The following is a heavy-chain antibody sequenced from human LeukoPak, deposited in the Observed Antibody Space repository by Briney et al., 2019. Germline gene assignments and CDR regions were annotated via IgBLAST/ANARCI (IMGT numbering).Heavy chain of an antibody. V-gene: IGHV3-11*04. CDR2: ISSSGSTI. Sequence: GSLILSCAAAGFTFSDYYMSWIRQAPGKGLEWVSYISSSGSTIYYADSVKGRFTISRDNAKNSLYLQMNSLRAEDTAVYYCARGSITMIVVVINFDYWGQGTLVSVLS. J-gene: IGHJ4*02. D-gene: IGHD3-22*01. CDR1: GFTFSDYY. CDR3: ARGSITMIVVVINFDY.